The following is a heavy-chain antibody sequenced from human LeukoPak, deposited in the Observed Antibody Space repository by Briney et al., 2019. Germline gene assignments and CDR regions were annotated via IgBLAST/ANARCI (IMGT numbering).Heavy chain of an antibody. V-gene: IGHV1-69*01. CDR1: GGTSSSYA. CDR3: ARESRTIPPGAFDI. J-gene: IGHJ3*02. Sequence: SVKVSCKASGGTSSSYAISWVRQAPGQGLEWMGGIIPIFGTANYAQKFQGRVTITADESTSTAYMELSSLRSEDTAVYYCARESRTIPPGAFDIWGQGTMVTVSS. D-gene: IGHD1-1*01. CDR2: IIPIFGTA.